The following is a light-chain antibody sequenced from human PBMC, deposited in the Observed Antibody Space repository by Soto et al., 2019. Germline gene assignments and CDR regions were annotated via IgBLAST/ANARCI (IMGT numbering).Light chain of an antibody. CDR3: QQYNNWPLT. V-gene: IGKV3-15*01. Sequence: EIVMTQSPATLSVSPGERATLSCRASQSVSSNLAWYQQKPGQAPRLLIYGASSRATGIPVRFSGSGSGTEFTLTISSLQYEDFAVYYCQQYNNWPLTSGQGTRLEIK. CDR2: GAS. J-gene: IGKJ5*01. CDR1: QSVSSN.